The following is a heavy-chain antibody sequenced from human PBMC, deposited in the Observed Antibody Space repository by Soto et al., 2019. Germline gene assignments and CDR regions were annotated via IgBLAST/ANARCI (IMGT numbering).Heavy chain of an antibody. CDR1: GGSFSGYY. Sequence: SETLSLTCAVYGGSFSGYYWSWIRQPPGKGLEWIGEINHSGSTNYNPSLESRVTISVDTSKNQFSLKLSSVTAADTAVYYCARGLAVESYYYYYMEVWGKGTTVTVSS. CDR3: ARGLAVESYYYYYMEV. CDR2: INHSGST. V-gene: IGHV4-34*01. D-gene: IGHD6-19*01. J-gene: IGHJ6*03.